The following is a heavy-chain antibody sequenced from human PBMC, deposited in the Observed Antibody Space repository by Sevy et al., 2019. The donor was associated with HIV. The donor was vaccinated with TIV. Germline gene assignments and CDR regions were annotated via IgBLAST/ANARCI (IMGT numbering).Heavy chain of an antibody. V-gene: IGHV3-33*06. J-gene: IGHJ4*02. CDR1: GFTFSSYG. D-gene: IGHD2-15*01. CDR3: AKGGGKGTFFDY. CDR2: IWYDGSNK. Sequence: GGSLRLSCAASGFTFSSYGMHWVRQAPGKGLEWVAVIWYDGSNKYYADSVKGRFTISRDNSKNTLYLQMNSLRAEDTAVYYCAKGGGKGTFFDYWGQGTLVTVSS.